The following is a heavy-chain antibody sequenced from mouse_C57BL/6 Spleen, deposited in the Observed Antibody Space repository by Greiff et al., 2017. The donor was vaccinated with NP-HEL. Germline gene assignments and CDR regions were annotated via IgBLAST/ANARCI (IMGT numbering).Heavy chain of an antibody. J-gene: IGHJ3*01. Sequence: EVKVVESGGGLVQPGGSMKLSCVASGFTFSNYWMNWVRQSPEKGLEWVAQIRLKSDNYATHYAESVKGRFTISRDDSKSSVYLQMNNLRAEDTGIYYCTRASRYDYDGAWFAYWGQGTLVTVSA. D-gene: IGHD2-4*01. CDR2: IRLKSDNYAT. CDR3: TRASRYDYDGAWFAY. V-gene: IGHV6-3*01. CDR1: GFTFSNYW.